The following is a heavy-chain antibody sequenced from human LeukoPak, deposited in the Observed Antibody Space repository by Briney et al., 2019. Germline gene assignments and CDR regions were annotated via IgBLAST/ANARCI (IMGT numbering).Heavy chain of an antibody. V-gene: IGHV3-23*01. D-gene: IGHD2-15*01. Sequence: PGGSLRLSCAASGYTFSSYAMSWVRQAPGKGLEWVSGISGGGGSTYYADSVKGRFTISRDNSKNTLYLQMNSLRAEDTAVYYCAKGPAAPWFDPWGQGTLVTVSS. CDR2: ISGGGGST. CDR1: GYTFSSYA. CDR3: AKGPAAPWFDP. J-gene: IGHJ5*02.